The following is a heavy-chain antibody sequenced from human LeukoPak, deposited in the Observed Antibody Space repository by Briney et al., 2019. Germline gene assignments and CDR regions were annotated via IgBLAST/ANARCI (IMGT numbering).Heavy chain of an antibody. CDR3: ARDRGGTTYGYYYYYMDV. CDR1: GRSLSSGGYY. V-gene: IGHV4-31*03. J-gene: IGHJ6*03. CDR2: IYYIGST. D-gene: IGHD1-7*01. Sequence: PSETLSLTCTVPGRSLSSGGYYWSWIPQPPGKGLEWIGYIYYIGSTYYNTSLKSRVTISVDTSKNQFSLKRSSVTAADTAVYYCARDRGGTTYGYYYYYMDVWGKGTTVTVSS.